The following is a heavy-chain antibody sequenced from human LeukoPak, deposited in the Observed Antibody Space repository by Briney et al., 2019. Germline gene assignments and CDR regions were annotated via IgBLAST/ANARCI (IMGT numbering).Heavy chain of an antibody. CDR2: IYPGDSDT. Sequence: GESLKISCKASGYTFTNYWIGWVRQMPGKGLEGMGTIYPGDSDTRYSPSFQGQVTISADKSITTAYLQWSSLGASDTAMYFCARRAYSHEWFDPWGEGTLVTVSS. CDR3: ARRAYSHEWFDP. V-gene: IGHV5-51*01. D-gene: IGHD5-12*01. J-gene: IGHJ5*02. CDR1: GYTFTNYW.